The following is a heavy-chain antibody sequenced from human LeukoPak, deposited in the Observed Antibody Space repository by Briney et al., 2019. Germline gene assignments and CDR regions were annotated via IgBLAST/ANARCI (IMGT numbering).Heavy chain of an antibody. D-gene: IGHD3-10*01. Sequence: SETLSLTCIVSGDSITNHYWSLIRRPPGKGLEWIGYIYYSGSINYNPSLKSRVTISVDTSRNQFSMKLNSVTAADTAVYYCARGGRYYYGSGRHNWFDPWGQGTLVTVSS. CDR2: IYYSGSI. CDR3: ARGGRYYYGSGRHNWFDP. V-gene: IGHV4-59*11. J-gene: IGHJ5*02. CDR1: GDSITNHY.